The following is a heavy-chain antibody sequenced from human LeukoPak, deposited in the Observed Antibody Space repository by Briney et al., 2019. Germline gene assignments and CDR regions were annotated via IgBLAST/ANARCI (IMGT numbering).Heavy chain of an antibody. J-gene: IGHJ3*02. CDR3: ARDQAVADSDAFDI. CDR1: GYTFTGYY. D-gene: IGHD6-19*01. CDR2: INPNSGGT. Sequence: ASVKVSCKASGYTFTGYYMHWVRPAPGQGLEWMGWINPNSGGTNYAQKFQGRVTMTRDTSISTAYMELSRLRSDDTAVYYCARDQAVADSDAFDIWGQGTMVTVSS. V-gene: IGHV1-2*02.